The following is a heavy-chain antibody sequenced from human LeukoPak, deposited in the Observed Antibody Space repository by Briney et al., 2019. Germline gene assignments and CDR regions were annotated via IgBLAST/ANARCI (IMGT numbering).Heavy chain of an antibody. CDR3: ARVGRGVYGMDV. D-gene: IGHD3-10*01. CDR1: GFTFSIHG. CDR2: IINSGGTV. J-gene: IGHJ6*02. Sequence: GGSLRPSCAASGFTFSIHGMNWVRQAPGKGLEWVSYIINSGGTVYYTDSVQGRFTISRDNARNSLFLQMNSLRDEDTAVYYCARVGRGVYGMDVWGQGTTVTVSS. V-gene: IGHV3-48*02.